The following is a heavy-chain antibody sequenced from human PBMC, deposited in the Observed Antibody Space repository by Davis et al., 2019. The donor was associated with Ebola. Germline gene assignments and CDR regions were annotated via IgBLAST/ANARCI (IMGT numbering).Heavy chain of an antibody. CDR3: ARVRPDWGGATGGTEYFQH. CDR2: INHSGST. CDR1: GGSVGSGSYY. Sequence: SETLSLTCTVSGGSVGSGSYYWSWIRQPPGKGLEWIGEINHSGSTNYNPSLKSRVTISVDTSKNQFSLKLSSVTAADTAVYYCARVRPDWGGATGGTEYFQHWGQGTLVTVSS. V-gene: IGHV4-39*07. J-gene: IGHJ1*01. D-gene: IGHD1-26*01.